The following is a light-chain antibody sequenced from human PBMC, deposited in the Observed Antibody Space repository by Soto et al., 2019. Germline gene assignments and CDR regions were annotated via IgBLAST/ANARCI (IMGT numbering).Light chain of an antibody. CDR1: SGSVSTSYS. Sequence: QTVVTQEPSFSVSPGGTVTLTCGLSSGSVSTSYSPSWYQQTPGQAPRTLIYNTNTRSSGVPDRFSGSILGNKAALTITGAQADDGAYYYCVLPMGSGMWVFGGGTKLTVL. J-gene: IGLJ2*01. CDR3: VLPMGSGMWV. CDR2: NTN. V-gene: IGLV8-61*01.